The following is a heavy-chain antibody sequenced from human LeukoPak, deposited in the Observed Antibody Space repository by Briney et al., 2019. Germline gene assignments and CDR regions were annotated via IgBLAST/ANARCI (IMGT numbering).Heavy chain of an antibody. J-gene: IGHJ4*02. CDR2: IYYSGST. Sequence: PSETLSLTCTVSGGSISSYYWSWIRQPPGKGLEWIGYIYYSGSTNYNPSLKSRVTISVDTSKNQFSLKLSFVTAADTAVYYCARDRLYCSSTSCFHYFDYWGQGTLVTVSS. CDR1: GGSISSYY. CDR3: ARDRLYCSSTSCFHYFDY. V-gene: IGHV4-59*01. D-gene: IGHD2-2*01.